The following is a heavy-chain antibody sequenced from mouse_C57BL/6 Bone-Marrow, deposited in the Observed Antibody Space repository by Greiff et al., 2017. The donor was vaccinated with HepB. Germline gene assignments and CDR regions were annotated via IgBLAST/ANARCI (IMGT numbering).Heavy chain of an antibody. V-gene: IGHV1-69*01. CDR1: GYTFTSYW. D-gene: IGHD1-1*01. Sequence: QVQLQQPGAELVMPGASVKLSCKASGYTFTSYWMHWVKQRPGQGLEWIGEIDPSDSYTNYNQKFKGKSTLTVDKSSSTAYMQLSSLTSEDSAVYYCAREALTTVGYFDYWGQGTTLTVSS. J-gene: IGHJ2*01. CDR3: AREALTTVGYFDY. CDR2: IDPSDSYT.